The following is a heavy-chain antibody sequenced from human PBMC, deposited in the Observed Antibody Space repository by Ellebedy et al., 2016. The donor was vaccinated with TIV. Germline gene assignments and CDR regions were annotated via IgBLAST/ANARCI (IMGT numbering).Heavy chain of an antibody. Sequence: GESLKISCAASGFTFSSYAMSWVRQAPGKGLEWVSGITTIGVSVYSGDSVKGRFSISRDTSKNTLYLQMNSLRVEDTAVYYCAKGLTGDRGGWGWYFDLWGRGTLVTVSS. D-gene: IGHD7-27*01. CDR2: ITTIGVSV. V-gene: IGHV3-23*01. J-gene: IGHJ2*01. CDR1: GFTFSSYA. CDR3: AKGLTGDRGGWGWYFDL.